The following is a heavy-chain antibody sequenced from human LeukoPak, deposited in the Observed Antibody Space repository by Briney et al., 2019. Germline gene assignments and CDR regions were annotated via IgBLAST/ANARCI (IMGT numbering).Heavy chain of an antibody. D-gene: IGHD2-2*01. CDR1: GFTFSSYG. V-gene: IGHV3-30*02. Sequence: PGGSLRLSCAASGFTFSSYGMHWVRQAPGKGLEWVAFIRYDGSNKYYADSVKGRFTISRDNSKNTLYLQMNGLRAEDTAVYYCAKARSTSWPPLFDPWGQGTLVTVSS. CDR2: IRYDGSNK. J-gene: IGHJ5*02. CDR3: AKARSTSWPPLFDP.